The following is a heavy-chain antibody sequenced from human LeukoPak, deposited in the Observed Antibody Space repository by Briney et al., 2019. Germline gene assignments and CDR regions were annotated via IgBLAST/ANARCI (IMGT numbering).Heavy chain of an antibody. D-gene: IGHD1-26*01. CDR3: ASIVGATMHYYYGMDV. CDR1: GGSFSGYY. V-gene: IGHV4-34*01. Sequence: SETLSLTCAVYGGSFSGYYWSWIRQPPGKGLEWIGEINHSGSTNYNPSLKSRVTISVDTSKNQFSLKLSSVTAADTAVYYCASIVGATMHYYYGMDVWGQGTTVTVSS. J-gene: IGHJ6*02. CDR2: INHSGST.